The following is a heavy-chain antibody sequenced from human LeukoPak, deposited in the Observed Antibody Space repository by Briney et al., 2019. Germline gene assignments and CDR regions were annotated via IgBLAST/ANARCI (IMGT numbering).Heavy chain of an antibody. D-gene: IGHD3-22*01. CDR1: GGSIGSYY. CDR3: ARDRSDGSGYYGYYFDY. V-gene: IGHV4-59*01. J-gene: IGHJ4*02. Sequence: SETLSLTCIVSGGSIGSYYWSWIRQPPGKGLEWIGHIYYSGSTDYNPSLRSRVTISVDTSKNQFSLRLSSVTAADTAVYYCARDRSDGSGYYGYYFDYWGQGTLVGVSS. CDR2: IYYSGST.